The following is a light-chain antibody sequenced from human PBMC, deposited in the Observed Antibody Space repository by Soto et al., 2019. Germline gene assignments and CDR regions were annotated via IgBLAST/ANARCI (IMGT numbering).Light chain of an antibody. CDR1: TGPVTTSHY. CDR3: VLYYGGAHVV. CDR2: STT. J-gene: IGLJ2*01. Sequence: QAVVTQDPSLTVSPGGTVTLTCASSTGPVTTSHYPNWFQQKPGQPPRSLIYSTTNTHSWTPARFSGSLLGGKAALTLSGVLPEDEADYYCVLYYGGAHVVFGGGTKVTVL. V-gene: IGLV7-43*01.